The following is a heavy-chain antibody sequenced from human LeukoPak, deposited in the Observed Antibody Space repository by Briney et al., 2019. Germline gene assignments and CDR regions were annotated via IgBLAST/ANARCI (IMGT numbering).Heavy chain of an antibody. CDR2: INPNSGGT. Sequence: GASVKVSCKASGYTFTGYYMHWVRQAPGQGLEWMGWINPNSGGTNYAQKFQGRVTMTRDTSISTAYMELSRLRSDDTAVYYCARDSVAGDYGEVPDYWGQGTLVTVSS. CDR1: GYTFTGYY. V-gene: IGHV1-2*02. J-gene: IGHJ4*02. D-gene: IGHD4-17*01. CDR3: ARDSVAGDYGEVPDY.